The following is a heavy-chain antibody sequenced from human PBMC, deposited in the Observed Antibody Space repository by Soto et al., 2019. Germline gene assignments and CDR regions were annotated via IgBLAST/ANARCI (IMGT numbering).Heavy chain of an antibody. CDR3: ARENAPGSRTPGHW. CDR2: ISRSSSTI. CDR1: GITFSSYD. J-gene: IGHJ4*02. Sequence: EVQLVESGGGLVQRGGSLRLSCYTSGITFSSYDMNWFRQAPGQGLEWVSYISRSSSTIYYADSVVGRFTISRDDASDSLFLEMNSLRDDDTATYYWARENAPGSRTPGHWWGQGTLVTVSS. D-gene: IGHD1-1*01. V-gene: IGHV3-48*02.